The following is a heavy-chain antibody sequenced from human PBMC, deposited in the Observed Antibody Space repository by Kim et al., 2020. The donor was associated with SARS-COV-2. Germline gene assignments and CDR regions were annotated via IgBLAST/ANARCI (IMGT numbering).Heavy chain of an antibody. Sequence: SVKVSCKASGGTFSSYAISWVRQAPGQGLEWMGRIIPILGIANYAQKFQGRVTITADKSTSTAYMELSSLRSEDTAVYYCARSGSSFEYFQHWGQGTLVTVSS. D-gene: IGHD6-13*01. J-gene: IGHJ1*01. CDR1: GGTFSSYA. CDR3: ARSGSSFEYFQH. V-gene: IGHV1-69*04. CDR2: IIPILGIA.